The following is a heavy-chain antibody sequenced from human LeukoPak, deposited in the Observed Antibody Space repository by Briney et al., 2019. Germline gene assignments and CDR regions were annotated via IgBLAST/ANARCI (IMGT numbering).Heavy chain of an antibody. J-gene: IGHJ4*02. Sequence: GGSLRLSCAASGFTFSSYAMSWVRQAPRKGLEWVSAIGGSGIRTYYADSVKGRFTISRDNSKKTLYMQMNSLRAEDTAVYYCAKEAPIAAATFDYWGQGTLVTVSS. D-gene: IGHD6-25*01. CDR2: IGGSGIRT. CDR3: AKEAPIAAATFDY. V-gene: IGHV3-23*01. CDR1: GFTFSSYA.